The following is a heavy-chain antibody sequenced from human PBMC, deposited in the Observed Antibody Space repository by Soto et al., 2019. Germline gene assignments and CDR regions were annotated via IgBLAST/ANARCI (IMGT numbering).Heavy chain of an antibody. CDR1: GGTFSSYA. J-gene: IGHJ4*02. Sequence: GASVKVSCKASGGTFSSYAISWVRQAPGQGLEWMGGIIPIFGTANYAQKFQGRVTSTADESTSTAYMELSSLRSEDTAVYYCARGDSGYDYLYFDYWGQGTLVTVSS. CDR3: ARGDSGYDYLYFDY. V-gene: IGHV1-69*13. D-gene: IGHD5-12*01. CDR2: IIPIFGTA.